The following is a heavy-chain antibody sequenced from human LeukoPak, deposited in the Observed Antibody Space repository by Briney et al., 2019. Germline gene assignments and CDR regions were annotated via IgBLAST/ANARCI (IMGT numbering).Heavy chain of an antibody. V-gene: IGHV3-23*01. J-gene: IGHJ6*03. CDR3: AKDQGHVLRYFDWFGNYYMDV. CDR2: ISGSGGTT. D-gene: IGHD3-9*01. CDR1: GFTFSSYA. Sequence: PGGSLRLSCAASGFTFSSYATSWVRQATGKGLEWDSAISGSGGTTYYADSVKGRFTISRDNSKNTLYLQMNSLRAEDTAVYYCAKDQGHVLRYFDWFGNYYMDVWGKGTTVTVSS.